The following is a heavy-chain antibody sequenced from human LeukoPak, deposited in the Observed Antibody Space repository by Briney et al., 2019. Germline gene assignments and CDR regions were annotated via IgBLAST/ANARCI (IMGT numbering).Heavy chain of an antibody. Sequence: GESLKISCKGSGYSFTKFWIGWVRQMPGKGLEWMGIIYPGDSDTRYSPSFQGQVTISADKSISTAYLQWSSLKASDTAMYYCATLGVYDSSGYLYYFDYWGQGTLVTVSS. J-gene: IGHJ4*02. CDR2: IYPGDSDT. V-gene: IGHV5-51*01. D-gene: IGHD3-22*01. CDR1: GYSFTKFW. CDR3: ATLGVYDSSGYLYYFDY.